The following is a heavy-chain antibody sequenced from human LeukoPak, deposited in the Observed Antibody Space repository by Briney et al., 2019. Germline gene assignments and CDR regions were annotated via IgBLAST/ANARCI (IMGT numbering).Heavy chain of an antibody. Sequence: PGGSLRLSCTASGFSFSGHWMHWARQLPGKGLVWVSRISPTGSTTSYADSVKGRFTVSRDNSKNTLYLQMNSLRAEDTAVYYCAKSPPYCSSTSCNKRAFDYWGQGTLVTVSS. CDR2: ISPTGSTT. CDR3: AKSPPYCSSTSCNKRAFDY. V-gene: IGHV3-74*01. D-gene: IGHD2-2*02. J-gene: IGHJ4*02. CDR1: GFSFSGHW.